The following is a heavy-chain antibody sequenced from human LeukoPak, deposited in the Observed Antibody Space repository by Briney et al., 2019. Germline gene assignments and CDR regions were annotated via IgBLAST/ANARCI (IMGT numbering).Heavy chain of an antibody. CDR1: GGSFSGYY. Sequence: SETLSLTCAVYGGSFSGYYWSWIRQPPGKGLEWIGEINHSGSTNYNPSLKSRVTISVDTSKNQFSLKLSSVTAADTAVYYCARHAPLGTGDDAFDIWGQGTMVTVSS. J-gene: IGHJ3*02. V-gene: IGHV4-34*01. CDR3: ARHAPLGTGDDAFDI. D-gene: IGHD7-27*01. CDR2: INHSGST.